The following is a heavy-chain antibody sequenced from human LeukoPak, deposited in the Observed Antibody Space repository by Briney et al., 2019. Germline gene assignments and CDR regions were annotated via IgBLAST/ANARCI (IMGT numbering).Heavy chain of an antibody. CDR2: ISYDGSNK. CDR3: ASLGPYDSSGYNY. D-gene: IGHD3-22*01. Sequence: GGSLRLSCAASGFTFSSYAMHWVRQAPGKGLEWVAVISYDGSNKYYADSVKGRFTISRDNSKNTLYLQMNSLRAEDTAVYYCASLGPYDSSGYNYWGQGTLVTVSS. J-gene: IGHJ4*02. CDR1: GFTFSSYA. V-gene: IGHV3-30-3*01.